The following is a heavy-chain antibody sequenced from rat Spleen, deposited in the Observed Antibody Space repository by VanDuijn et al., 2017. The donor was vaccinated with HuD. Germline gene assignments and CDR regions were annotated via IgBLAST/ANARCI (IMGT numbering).Heavy chain of an antibody. J-gene: IGHJ2*01. CDR1: GFTFSNYG. CDR2: ISPGGGST. Sequence: EVQLVESGGDLVQPGRSLKLSCAASGFTFSNYGMAWVCQTPTKGLEWVASISPGGGSTYYRDSVKGRFTVSRDNAKTTLYLQMDSLRSEDTATYYCARQGYYGYNYYFDYWGQGVMVTVSS. D-gene: IGHD1-9*01. CDR3: ARQGYYGYNYYFDY. V-gene: IGHV5S13*01.